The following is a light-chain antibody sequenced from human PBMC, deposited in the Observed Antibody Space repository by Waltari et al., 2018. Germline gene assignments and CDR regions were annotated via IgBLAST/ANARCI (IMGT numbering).Light chain of an antibody. J-gene: IGLJ1*01. CDR2: EGT. CDR3: CSYAGSTTFLYV. V-gene: IGLV2-23*01. Sequence: HSPLTHLPSCSGFPDRPPPIPAPAPRTNFGLITSSPCSQNTPGKAPKLMIYEGTERPSGVSNRFSGSKSGNTASLTISGLQAEDEADYYCCSYAGSTTFLYVFGTGTKVTVL. CDR1: RTNFGLITS.